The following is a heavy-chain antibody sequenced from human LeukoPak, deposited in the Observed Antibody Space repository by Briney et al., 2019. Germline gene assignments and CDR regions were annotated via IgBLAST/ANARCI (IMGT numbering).Heavy chain of an antibody. J-gene: IGHJ6*02. CDR3: ARVFYGDYGMDV. D-gene: IGHD4-17*01. CDR2: INAGNGNT. Sequence: ASVKVSCKASGYTFTSYAMHWVRQAPGQRLEWMGWINAGNGNTKYSQKFQGRVTITRDTSASIAYMELSSLRSEDTAVYYCARVFYGDYGMDVWGQGTTVTVSS. V-gene: IGHV1-3*01. CDR1: GYTFTSYA.